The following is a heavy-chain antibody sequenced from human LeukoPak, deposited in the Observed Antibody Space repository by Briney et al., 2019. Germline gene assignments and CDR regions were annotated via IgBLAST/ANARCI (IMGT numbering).Heavy chain of an antibody. CDR1: GFTFSSFA. J-gene: IGHJ5*02. D-gene: IGHD2-2*01. Sequence: GGSLRLSCAASGFTFSSFAMTWVRQAPGKGLYWVSAISGNGGSTYYADSVKGRFTISRDNSKNTLYLQLNSLRAEDTAIYYCAKDIVVVPAAGNWFDPWGQGTLVTVSS. V-gene: IGHV3-23*01. CDR3: AKDIVVVPAAGNWFDP. CDR2: ISGNGGST.